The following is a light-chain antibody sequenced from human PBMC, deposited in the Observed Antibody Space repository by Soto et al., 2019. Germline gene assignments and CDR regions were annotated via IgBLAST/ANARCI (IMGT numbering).Light chain of an antibody. J-gene: IGLJ3*02. CDR1: SSDVGSYNL. CDR3: CSYAGSRV. CDR2: EGS. V-gene: IGLV2-23*01. Sequence: QSALTQPASVSGSPGQSITISCTGTSSDVGSYNLVSWYQQHPGKAPKLMIYEGSKRPSGVSNRFSGSKSGNTASLTISGLQAEDEADYYCCSYAGSRVFGGGPKRTVL.